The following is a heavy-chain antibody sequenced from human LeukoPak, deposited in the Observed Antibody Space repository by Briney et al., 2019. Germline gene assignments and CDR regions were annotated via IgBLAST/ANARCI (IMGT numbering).Heavy chain of an antibody. J-gene: IGHJ4*02. CDR2: IYPRDSDT. CDR1: GYSFTSYW. CDR3: ARLGSRGWFEY. V-gene: IGHV5-51*01. D-gene: IGHD6-19*01. Sequence: GESLKISCKGSGYSFTSYWIGWVRQLPGKGLDWMVIIYPRDSDTRYSPSFQGQVTISADKSISTAYLQWSSLKASDTAIYYCARLGSRGWFEYWGLGILVTVSS.